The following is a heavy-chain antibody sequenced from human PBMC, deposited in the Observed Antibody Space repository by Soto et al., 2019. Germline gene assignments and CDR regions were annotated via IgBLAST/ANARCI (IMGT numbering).Heavy chain of an antibody. Sequence: VASVKVSCKASVGTFSSYAISWVRQAPGQGLEWMGGIIPTFGTANYAQKFQGRVKITADESTSTAYMELSSLRSEDTAVYYCASWRSSGYANWFDPWGQGTLVTVSS. J-gene: IGHJ5*02. CDR2: IIPTFGTA. CDR1: VGTFSSYA. D-gene: IGHD3-22*01. V-gene: IGHV1-69*13. CDR3: ASWRSSGYANWFDP.